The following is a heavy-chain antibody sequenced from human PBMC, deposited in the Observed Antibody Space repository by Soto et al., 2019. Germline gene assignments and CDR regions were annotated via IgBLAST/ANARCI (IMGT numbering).Heavy chain of an antibody. Sequence: GGSLRLSCAASGFTFDDYAMHWVRQAPGKGLEWVSGISWNSGSIGYADSVKGRFTISRDNAKNSLYLQMNSLRAEDTALYYCAKDTRDSSSHYFDYWGQGT. CDR1: GFTFDDYA. CDR2: ISWNSGSI. CDR3: AKDTRDSSSHYFDY. J-gene: IGHJ4*02. V-gene: IGHV3-9*01. D-gene: IGHD6-13*01.